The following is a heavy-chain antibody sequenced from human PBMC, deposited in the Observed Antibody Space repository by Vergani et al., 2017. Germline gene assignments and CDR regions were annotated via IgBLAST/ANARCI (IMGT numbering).Heavy chain of an antibody. CDR3: ARMDTAMPYYYYGMDV. CDR2: IIPILGIA. J-gene: IGHJ6*02. D-gene: IGHD5-18*01. V-gene: IGHV1-69*02. CDR1: GGTFSSYT. Sequence: QVQLVQSGAEVKKPGSSVKVSCKASGGTFSSYTISWVRQAPGQGLEWMGRIIPILGIANYAQKFQGRVTITADKSTSTAYMELSSLRSEDTAVYYCARMDTAMPYYYYGMDVWGQGTTVTVSS.